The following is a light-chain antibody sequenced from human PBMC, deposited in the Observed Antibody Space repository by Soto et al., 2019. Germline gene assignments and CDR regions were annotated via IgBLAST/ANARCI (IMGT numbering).Light chain of an antibody. CDR2: TAS. V-gene: IGKV1-39*01. Sequence: DIQMTQSPSSLSASVGDRVTITCRASQSISSYLNWYQQKPGKAPKLLIYTASSLESGVPSRFSGSGSGTDFTLTISRLEPEDFETYYCQFNDSSPLTFGPGTKVDIK. CDR1: QSISSY. J-gene: IGKJ3*01. CDR3: QFNDSSPLT.